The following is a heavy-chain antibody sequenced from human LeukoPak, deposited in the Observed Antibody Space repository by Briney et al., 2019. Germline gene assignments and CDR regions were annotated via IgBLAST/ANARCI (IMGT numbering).Heavy chain of an antibody. J-gene: IGHJ4*02. CDR2: IHSGGGST. CDR1: GYTFTNYY. Sequence: ASVKVSCKASGYTFTNYYMHWVRQAPGQGLEWMGIIHSGGGSTSYAQKFQGRVTMTRDTSTSTVYMELSSLRSEDTAVYYCARGGTDHSWDYWGQGTMVTVSS. CDR3: ARGGTDHSWDY. V-gene: IGHV1-46*01. D-gene: IGHD4-11*01.